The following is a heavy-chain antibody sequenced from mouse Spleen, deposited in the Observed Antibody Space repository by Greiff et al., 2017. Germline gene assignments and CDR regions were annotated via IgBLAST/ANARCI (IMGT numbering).Heavy chain of an antibody. Sequence: QVQLKQSGAELARPGASVKMSCQASGYTFTSYTMHWVKQRPGQGLEWIGYINPSSGYTKYNQKFKAKATLPAYKSSSTAYMQLSSVTSEDSAVYYCARGSGYYYGSSYGWFAYWGQGTLVTVSA. CDR1: GYTFTSYT. CDR3: ARGSGYYYGSSYGWFAY. D-gene: IGHD1-1*01. CDR2: INPSSGYT. J-gene: IGHJ3*01. V-gene: IGHV1-4*01.